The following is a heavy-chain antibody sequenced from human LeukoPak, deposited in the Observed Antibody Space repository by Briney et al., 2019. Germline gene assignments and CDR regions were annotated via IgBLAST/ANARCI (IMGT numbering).Heavy chain of an antibody. D-gene: IGHD4-11*01. CDR1: GYSISSGYY. V-gene: IGHV4-38-2*01. Sequence: SETLSLTXAVSGYSISSGYYWGWIRQPPGKGLEWIGSIYHSGSTYYNPSLKSRVTISVDTSKNQFSLKLSSVTAADTAVYYCARLILGITVTTPDYWGQGNLVTASS. CDR3: ARLILGITVTTPDY. J-gene: IGHJ4*02. CDR2: IYHSGST.